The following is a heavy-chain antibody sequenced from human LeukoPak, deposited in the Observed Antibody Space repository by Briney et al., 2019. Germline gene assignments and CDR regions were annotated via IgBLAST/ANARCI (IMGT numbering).Heavy chain of an antibody. D-gene: IGHD1-1*01. CDR3: ARDLSQGATTDTLGYFDY. V-gene: IGHV3-23*01. J-gene: IGHJ4*02. Sequence: GGSLRLSCAASGFTFSNYAMNWVRQAPGKGLEWVSAISGGGGDRYYPDSVKGRFTISRDNAQNSLYLQMNSLRADDSAVYYCARDLSQGATTDTLGYFDYWGQGALVTVSS. CDR2: ISGGGGDR. CDR1: GFTFSNYA.